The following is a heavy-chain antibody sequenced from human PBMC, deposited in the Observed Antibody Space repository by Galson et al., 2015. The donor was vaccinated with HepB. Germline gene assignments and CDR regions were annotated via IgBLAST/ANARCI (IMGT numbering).Heavy chain of an antibody. Sequence: SLRLSCAASGFTFSNAWMNWVRQAPGKGLEWVGRIKSKTDGGTTDYAAPVKGRFTISRDDSKNTLYLQMNSLKTEDTAVYYCTTGIRPYYYDSSGYPGVQIWGQGTMVTVSS. CDR3: TTGIRPYYYDSSGYPGVQI. CDR1: GFTFSNAW. V-gene: IGHV3-15*07. J-gene: IGHJ3*02. D-gene: IGHD3-22*01. CDR2: IKSKTDGGTT.